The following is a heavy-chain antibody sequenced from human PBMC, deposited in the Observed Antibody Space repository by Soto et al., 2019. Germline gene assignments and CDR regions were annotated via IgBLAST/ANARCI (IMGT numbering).Heavy chain of an antibody. D-gene: IGHD5-12*01. CDR3: ARDFPATIDPYYYYGMDV. CDR2: INPSGGST. V-gene: IGHV1-46*01. Sequence: ASVKVSCKASGYTFTSYYMHWVRQAPGQGLEWMGIINPSGGSTSYAQKFQGRVTMTRDTSTSTVYMELSSLRSEDTAVYYCARDFPATIDPYYYYGMDVWGQGTTVTVSS. CDR1: GYTFTSYY. J-gene: IGHJ6*02.